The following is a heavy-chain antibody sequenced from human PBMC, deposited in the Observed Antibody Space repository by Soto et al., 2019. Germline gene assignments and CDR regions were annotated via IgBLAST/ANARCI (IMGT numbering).Heavy chain of an antibody. J-gene: IGHJ3*01. CDR1: GLPFEYFA. CDR3: AKLFPSRYDSPDYLADDFQL. D-gene: IGHD3-22*01. Sequence: GGSLRLSCAASGLPFEYFAMHWVRQAPGKGLEWLAFISYDDYYTYYADSVKGRFTISRDNSKSMLYLQMSSLRPDDTAVYKCAKLFPSRYDSPDYLADDFQLWGQGTMVTVSS. V-gene: IGHV3-30*18. CDR2: ISYDDYYT.